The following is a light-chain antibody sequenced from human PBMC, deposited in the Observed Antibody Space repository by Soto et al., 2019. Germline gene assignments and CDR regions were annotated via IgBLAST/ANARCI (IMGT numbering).Light chain of an antibody. CDR1: KLGATY. J-gene: IGLJ2*01. V-gene: IGLV3-1*01. Sequence: SYELTQPPSVSVSPGQTASITCSGDKLGATYACWYQQKPGQSPVLVIYQDTKRPSGIHERFSGSNSGNTATLTISGTQAMDESDYDCPAWDSSTVVFGGGTKRTVL. CDR3: PAWDSSTVV. CDR2: QDT.